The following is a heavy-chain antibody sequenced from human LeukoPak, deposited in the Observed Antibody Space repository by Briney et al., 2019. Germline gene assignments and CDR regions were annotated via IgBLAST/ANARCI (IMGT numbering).Heavy chain of an antibody. CDR1: GVTFSDYY. J-gene: IGHJ4*02. CDR2: ISSSGSTR. V-gene: IGHV3-11*01. Sequence: GGSLRLSCAASGVTFSDYYMSWIRQAPGKGLEWVSYISSSGSTRYHADSVKGRFTISRDNAKNSLYLQMDSLRAEDTAVYYCAKDLGSYGSENFDYWGPGTLVTVSS. D-gene: IGHD3-16*01. CDR3: AKDLGSYGSENFDY.